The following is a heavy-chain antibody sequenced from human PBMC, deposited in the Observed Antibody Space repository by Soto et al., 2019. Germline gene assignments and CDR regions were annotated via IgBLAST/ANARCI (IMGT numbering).Heavy chain of an antibody. CDR3: ARMNVDSYQFYYAMDV. Sequence: QVTLKESGPALVKPTETLTLTCTGSGFSLTTGKMGVSWIRQPPGKALEWLAHIFSDNERSYSTSLQGRLTSSKDTSGSQVVLSMTNVDPVDTATYYCARMNVDSYQFYYAMDVWGQGTTVTVSS. CDR1: GFSLTTGKMG. D-gene: IGHD4-17*01. V-gene: IGHV2-26*01. J-gene: IGHJ6*02. CDR2: IFSDNER.